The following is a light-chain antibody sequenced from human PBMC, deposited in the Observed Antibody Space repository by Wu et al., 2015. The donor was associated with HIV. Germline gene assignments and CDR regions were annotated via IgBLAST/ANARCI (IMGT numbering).Light chain of an antibody. Sequence: EIVLTQSPATLSLSPGERATLSCRASQSVSSSLAWYQQKPGQAPRLLIYDASNRASDIPARFSGSGSGTDFTLTISSLEPEDFAVYYCQQRSNWPTFGPGTKVDIK. V-gene: IGKV3-11*01. CDR3: QQRSNWPT. J-gene: IGKJ3*01. CDR2: DAS. CDR1: QSVSSS.